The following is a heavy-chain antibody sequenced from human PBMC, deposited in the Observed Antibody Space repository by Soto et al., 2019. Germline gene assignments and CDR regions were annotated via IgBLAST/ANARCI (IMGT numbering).Heavy chain of an antibody. J-gene: IGHJ6*01. CDR3: AADTTTVTTRFYYYYGMDV. CDR1: GFTFTSSA. D-gene: IGHD4-17*01. Sequence: SVKVSCKASGFTFTSSAVQWVRQARGQRLEWIGWIVVGSGNTNYAQKFQERVTITRDMSTSTAYMELSSLRSEDTAVYYCAADTTTVTTRFYYYYGMDVWGQGTTVTVSS. CDR2: IVVGSGNT. V-gene: IGHV1-58*01.